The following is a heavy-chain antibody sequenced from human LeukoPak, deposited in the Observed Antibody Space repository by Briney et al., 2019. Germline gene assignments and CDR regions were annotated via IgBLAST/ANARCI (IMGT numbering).Heavy chain of an antibody. CDR2: INPNNGDT. V-gene: IGHV1-2*02. CDR3: ARTRGSQISIAYLDY. D-gene: IGHD6-13*01. CDR1: GYTFSGNF. Sequence: ASVKVSCKASGYTFSGNFIHWVRQAPGQGLEWMGWINPNNGDTNYAQKFQGRVTMTRDTSISTAYMELSSLRSDDTAVYYCARTRGSQISIAYLDYWGQGTLVTVSS. J-gene: IGHJ4*02.